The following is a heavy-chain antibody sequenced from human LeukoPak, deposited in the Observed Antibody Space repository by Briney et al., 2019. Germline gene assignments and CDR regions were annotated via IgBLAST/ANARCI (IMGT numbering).Heavy chain of an antibody. CDR1: GYTFTSYD. J-gene: IGHJ4*02. D-gene: IGHD3-22*01. CDR3: ARVGYYDSSGYPADY. CDR2: MNPNSGNT. Sequence: GASVKVSCKASGYTFTSYDINWVRQATGQGLEWMGWMNPNSGNTGYAQKFQGRVTITRDTSISTAYMELSRLRSDDTAVYYCARVGYYDSSGYPADYWGQGTLVTVSS. V-gene: IGHV1-8*03.